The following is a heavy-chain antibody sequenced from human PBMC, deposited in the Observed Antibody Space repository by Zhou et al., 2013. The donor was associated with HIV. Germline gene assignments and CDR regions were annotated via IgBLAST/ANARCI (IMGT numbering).Heavy chain of an antibody. D-gene: IGHD2-21*02. V-gene: IGHV1-69*13. CDR2: IVPIFRTS. Sequence: QVQLVQSGAEVKKPGASVKVSCKASGYTFTGYYMHWVRQAPGQGLEWMGGIVPIFRTSNYAHKFHGRVTITADESTNTAYMDLSSLRSEDTAVYYCASGCLGGDCSFDHWGQGTLVTVSA. J-gene: IGHJ4*02. CDR3: ASGCLGGDCSFDH. CDR1: GYTFTGYY.